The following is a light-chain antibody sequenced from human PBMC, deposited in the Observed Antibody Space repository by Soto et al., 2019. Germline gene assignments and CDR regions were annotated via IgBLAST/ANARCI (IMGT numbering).Light chain of an antibody. CDR2: DVS. CDR3: NSYAGSNNLV. V-gene: IGLV2-8*01. J-gene: IGLJ2*01. Sequence: QSVLTQPPSAPGSPGQSVTISCTGTSSDVGGYNYVSWYQQHPGKAPKLMIYDVSKRPSGVPDRFSGSKSGNTASLTVSGLQAEDEADYYCNSYAGSNNLVFGGGTKLTVL. CDR1: SSDVGGYNY.